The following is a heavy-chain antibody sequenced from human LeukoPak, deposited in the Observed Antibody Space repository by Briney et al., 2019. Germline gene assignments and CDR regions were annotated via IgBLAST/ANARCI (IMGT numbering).Heavy chain of an antibody. Sequence: ASVKVSCTASGYTFTGYYMHWVRQAPGQGLEWMGWINPNSGGTNYAQKFQGRVTMTRDTSISTAYMELSRLRSDDTAVYYCARDHYGSGSYLDYWGQGTLVTVSS. V-gene: IGHV1-2*02. CDR2: INPNSGGT. J-gene: IGHJ4*02. CDR1: GYTFTGYY. CDR3: ARDHYGSGSYLDY. D-gene: IGHD3-10*01.